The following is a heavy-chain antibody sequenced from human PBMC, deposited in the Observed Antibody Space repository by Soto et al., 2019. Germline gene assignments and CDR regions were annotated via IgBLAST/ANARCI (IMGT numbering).Heavy chain of an antibody. V-gene: IGHV1-69*02. CDR2: IIPILGIA. D-gene: IGHD1-1*01. CDR3: ATVTVRDYYGMDV. J-gene: IGHJ6*02. Sequence: QVQLVQSGAEVKKPGSSVKVSGKASGGTFSSYTISWVRQAPGQGLEWMGRIIPILGIANYAQKFQGRVTITADKSTSTAYMELSSLRSEDTAVYYCATVTVRDYYGMDVWGQGTTVTVSS. CDR1: GGTFSSYT.